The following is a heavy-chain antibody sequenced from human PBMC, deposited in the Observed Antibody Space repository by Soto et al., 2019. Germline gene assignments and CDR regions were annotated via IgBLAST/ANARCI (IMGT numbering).Heavy chain of an antibody. J-gene: IGHJ6*02. CDR3: TTPDIVVVPAAYYYYGMDV. CDR2: IKSKTDGGTT. D-gene: IGHD2-2*01. Sequence: EVQLVESGGGLVKPGGSLRLSCEASGFTFSNAWMNWVRQAPGKGLEWVGRIKSKTDGGTTDYAAPVKGRFTISRDDSKNTLYLQMNSLKTEDTAVYYCTTPDIVVVPAAYYYYGMDVWGQGTTVTVSS. V-gene: IGHV3-15*07. CDR1: GFTFSNAW.